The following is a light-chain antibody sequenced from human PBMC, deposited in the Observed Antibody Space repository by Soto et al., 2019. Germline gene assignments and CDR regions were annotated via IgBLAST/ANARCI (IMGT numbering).Light chain of an antibody. J-gene: IGLJ2*01. CDR2: RND. CDR3: QSYDSSLSGSV. Sequence: QSVLTQPPSVSGAPGQTVTISCTGSSSNIGADFDVHWYQHLPGTAPKLLISRNDNRPSGVPDRFSGSKSGTSASLAITGLQAEDEADYYCQSYDSSLSGSVFGGGTKVTVL. CDR1: SSNIGADFD. V-gene: IGLV1-40*01.